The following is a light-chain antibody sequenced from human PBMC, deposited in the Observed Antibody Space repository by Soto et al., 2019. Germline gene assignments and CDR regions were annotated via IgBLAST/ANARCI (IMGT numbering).Light chain of an antibody. CDR1: QSISSW. J-gene: IGKJ1*01. V-gene: IGKV1-5*03. Sequence: DIPLTPSPSNLSASVVDRGTITCWASQSISSWLAWYQQKPGKAPKLLIYKASSLESGVPSRFSGSGSGTEFTLTISSLQPDDFATYYCQQYNSYSPTFGQGTKVDIK. CDR2: KAS. CDR3: QQYNSYSPT.